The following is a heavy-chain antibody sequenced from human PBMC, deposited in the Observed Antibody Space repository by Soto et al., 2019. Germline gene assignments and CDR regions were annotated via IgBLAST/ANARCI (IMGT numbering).Heavy chain of an antibody. CDR1: GGTYRNDA. D-gene: IGHD3-22*01. CDR3: ARDEGDDSSGYYDVNY. Sequence: QVHLVQSGAEVKKPGSSVRVSCKASGGTYRNDAVNWVRQAPGQGLEWMGGIIPISGTTNYAQKFQGRVTITADESTSTAYMELRRLRSEDTAVYFSARDEGDDSSGYYDVNYWGQGTLVTVSS. V-gene: IGHV1-69*01. J-gene: IGHJ4*02. CDR2: IIPISGTT.